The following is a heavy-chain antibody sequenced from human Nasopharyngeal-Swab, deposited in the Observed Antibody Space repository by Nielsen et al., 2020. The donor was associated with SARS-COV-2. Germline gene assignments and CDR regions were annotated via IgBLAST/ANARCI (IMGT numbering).Heavy chain of an antibody. V-gene: IGHV3-30*18. CDR2: ISYDGSNK. D-gene: IGHD6-19*01. CDR1: GFTFSSYG. Sequence: LSLTCAASGFTFSSYGMHWVRQAPGKGLEWVAVISYDGSNKYYADSVKGRFTISRDNSKNTLYLQMNSLRAEDTAVYYCAKFIAVAWYYYYGMDVWGQGTTVTVSS. J-gene: IGHJ6*02. CDR3: AKFIAVAWYYYYGMDV.